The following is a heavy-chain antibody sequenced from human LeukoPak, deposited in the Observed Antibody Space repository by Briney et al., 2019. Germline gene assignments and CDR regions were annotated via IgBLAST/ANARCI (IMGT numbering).Heavy chain of an antibody. J-gene: IGHJ4*02. CDR3: ARDRPAGGVGDFDH. V-gene: IGHV3-66*01. D-gene: IGHD3-16*01. CDR1: GFTVSSNY. CDR2: IYTDGST. Sequence: GGSLRLSCAASGFTVSSNYMSWVRQAPGKGLEWVSAIYTDGSTYYAGSVKGRFTISRDNSENTLYLQMNSLRVEDTAVYYCARDRPAGGVGDFDHWGQGTLATVSS.